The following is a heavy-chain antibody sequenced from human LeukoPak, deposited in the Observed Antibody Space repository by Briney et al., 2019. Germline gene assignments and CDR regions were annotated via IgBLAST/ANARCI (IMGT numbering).Heavy chain of an antibody. D-gene: IGHD5-24*01. CDR2: ISGYNGNT. CDR1: GYTFTSYG. V-gene: IGHV1-18*01. Sequence: ASVKVSCKASGYTFTSYGISWVRQAPGQGLEWMGWISGYNGNTNYAQELQGRVTMTTDTSTSAAYMELRSLRSDDTAVYYCARDTPPRRDGYDFDYWGQGTLVTVSS. J-gene: IGHJ4*02. CDR3: ARDTPPRRDGYDFDY.